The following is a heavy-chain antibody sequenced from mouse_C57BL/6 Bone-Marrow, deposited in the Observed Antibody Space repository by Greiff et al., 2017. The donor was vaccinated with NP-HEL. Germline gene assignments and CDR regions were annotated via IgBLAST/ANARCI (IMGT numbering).Heavy chain of an antibody. CDR3: ARRYYGSPYYFDY. CDR2: IDPSDSYT. V-gene: IGHV1-50*01. J-gene: IGHJ2*01. D-gene: IGHD1-1*01. CDR1: GYTFTSYW. Sequence: VQLQQPGAELVKPGASVKLSCKASGYTFTSYWMQWVKQRPGQGLEWIGVIDPSDSYTNYNQKFKGKATLTVDTSSSTAYMQLSSLTSEDSAVYYCARRYYGSPYYFDYWGQGTTLTVSS.